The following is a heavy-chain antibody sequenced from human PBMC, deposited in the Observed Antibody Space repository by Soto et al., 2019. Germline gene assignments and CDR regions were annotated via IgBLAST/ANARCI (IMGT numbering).Heavy chain of an antibody. CDR2: ISGSGDSK. D-gene: IGHD3-10*01. J-gene: IGHJ4*02. V-gene: IGHV3-23*01. CDR1: GFTFSSYA. Sequence: VQLLESGGGLVQPGGSLRLSCAASGFTFSSYAMSWVRQAPGKGMEWVSVISGSGDSKYYADSVKGRFTISRDNSKTTLYLQMNSLRVEDTAVYYCAKRAYGSDFDYWGQGTLVTVSS. CDR3: AKRAYGSDFDY.